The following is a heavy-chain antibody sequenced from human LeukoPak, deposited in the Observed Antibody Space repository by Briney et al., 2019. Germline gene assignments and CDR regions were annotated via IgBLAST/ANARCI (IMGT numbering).Heavy chain of an antibody. V-gene: IGHV4-34*01. J-gene: IGHJ6*03. CDR1: GGSFSGYY. Sequence: PSETLSLTCAVYGGSFSGYYWSWIRQPPGTGLEWIAEINNSGTTNYNPSLKGRVTISIDTSKNQFSLKLSSVTAADTAVYYCASSRGYTGGLWYYYMDVWGKGTTVTVSS. CDR3: ASSRGYTGGLWYYYMDV. CDR2: INNSGTT. D-gene: IGHD6-25*01.